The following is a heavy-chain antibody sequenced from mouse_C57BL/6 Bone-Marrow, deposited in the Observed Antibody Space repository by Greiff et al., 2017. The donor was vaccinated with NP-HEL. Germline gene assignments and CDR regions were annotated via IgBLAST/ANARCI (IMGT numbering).Heavy chain of an antibody. J-gene: IGHJ2*01. CDR3: ARGYYGSRYFDY. Sequence: EVKLQESGPGLVKPSQSLSLTCSVTGYSITSGYYWNWIRQFPGNKLEWMGYISYDGSNNYNPSLKNRISITRDTSKNQFFLKLNSVTTEDTATYYCARGYYGSRYFDYWGQGTTLTVSS. CDR1: GYSITSGYY. CDR2: ISYDGSN. V-gene: IGHV3-6*01. D-gene: IGHD1-1*01.